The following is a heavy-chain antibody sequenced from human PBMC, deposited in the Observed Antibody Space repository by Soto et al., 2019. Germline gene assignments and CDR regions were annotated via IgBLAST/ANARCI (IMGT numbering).Heavy chain of an antibody. CDR1: GYTFTGYY. D-gene: IGHD3-22*01. CDR2: INPNSGGT. V-gene: IGHV1-2*04. Sequence: WASVKVSCKASGYTFTGYYMHWVRQAPGQGLEWMGWINPNSGGTNYAQKFQGWVTMTRDTSISTAYMELSRLRSDDTAVYYCARAHSSGYFPSRYGMDVWGQGTTVTVSS. J-gene: IGHJ6*02. CDR3: ARAHSSGYFPSRYGMDV.